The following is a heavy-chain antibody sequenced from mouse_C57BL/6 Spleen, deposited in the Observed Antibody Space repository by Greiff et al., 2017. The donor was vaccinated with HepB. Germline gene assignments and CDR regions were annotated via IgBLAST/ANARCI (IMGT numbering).Heavy chain of an antibody. D-gene: IGHD1-1*01. CDR1: GFSLTSYG. CDR2: IWGVGST. Sequence: VQLVESGPGLVAPSQSLSITCTVSGFSLTSYGVDWVRQSPGKGLEWLGVIWGVGSTNYNSALKSRLSISKDNSKSQVFLKMNSLQTDDTAMYYCASGGYYYGSSYGFAYWGQGTLVTVSA. V-gene: IGHV2-6*01. J-gene: IGHJ3*01. CDR3: ASGGYYYGSSYGFAY.